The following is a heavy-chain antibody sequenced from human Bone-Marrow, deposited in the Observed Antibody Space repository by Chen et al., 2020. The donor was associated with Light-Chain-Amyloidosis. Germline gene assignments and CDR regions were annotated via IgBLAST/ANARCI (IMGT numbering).Heavy chain of an antibody. J-gene: IGHJ6*03. CDR1: GGSVSSSAFY. CDR3: TRSRTGTTTGAYYYMDV. V-gene: IGHV4-39*01. Sequence: QVQLQESGPGLVKPSETLSLTCTVSGGSVSSSAFYWGWIRQPPGKGLEWIGHIYHSGSTYYNPSLKSRVSLSVDTTKNQFSLNLGSVTAADTAVYYCTRSRTGTTTGAYYYMDVWGKGTTVIVSS. CDR2: IYHSGST. D-gene: IGHD1-7*01.